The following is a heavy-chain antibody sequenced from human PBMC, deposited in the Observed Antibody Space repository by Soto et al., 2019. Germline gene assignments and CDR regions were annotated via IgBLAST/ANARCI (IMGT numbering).Heavy chain of an antibody. CDR2: FDPEDGET. CDR1: GYTLTELS. D-gene: IGHD3-22*01. Sequence: ASVKVSCKVSGYTLTELSMHWVRQAPGKGLEWMGGFDPEDGETIYAQKFQGRVTMTEDTSTDTADMELSSLRSEDTAVYYCATAQTYYYDSSGYFPLLYWGKGPLVTVPS. J-gene: IGHJ4*02. CDR3: ATAQTYYYDSSGYFPLLY. V-gene: IGHV1-24*01.